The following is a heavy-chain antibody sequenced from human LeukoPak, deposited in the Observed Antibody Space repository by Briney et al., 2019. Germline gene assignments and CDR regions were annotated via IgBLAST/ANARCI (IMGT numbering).Heavy chain of an antibody. CDR2: FDPEDGET. CDR1: GYTLTELS. Sequence: GASVKVSCKVSGYTLTELSMHWVRQAPGKGLEWMGGFDPEDGETIYAQKFQGRVTMTEDTSTDTAYMELSSLRSEDTAVYYCARGASLGYYYSDAFDIWGQGTMVTVSS. V-gene: IGHV1-24*01. D-gene: IGHD3-10*01. CDR3: ARGASLGYYYSDAFDI. J-gene: IGHJ3*02.